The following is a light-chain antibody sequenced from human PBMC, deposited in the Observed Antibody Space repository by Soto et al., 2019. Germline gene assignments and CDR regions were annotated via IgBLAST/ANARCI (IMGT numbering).Light chain of an antibody. CDR2: DVS. Sequence: QSALTQPASVSGSPGQSITISCTGTSSDVGGYNYVSWYQQHPGKPPKLMIYDVSNRPSGVPNRFSGSKSGNTASLTISGLQAEDEADYYFSSYTSSSPLVFGGGTKLTVL. J-gene: IGLJ2*01. V-gene: IGLV2-14*01. CDR1: SSDVGGYNY. CDR3: SSYTSSSPLV.